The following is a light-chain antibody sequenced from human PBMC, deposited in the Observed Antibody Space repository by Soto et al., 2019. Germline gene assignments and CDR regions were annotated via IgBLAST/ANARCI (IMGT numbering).Light chain of an antibody. CDR3: QQYVTSPPGT. J-gene: IGKJ1*01. V-gene: IGKV3-20*01. Sequence: EIVLTQPPATLSLSPGERATLSCRASQSVNINLAWYQQKPGQAPRLLIYGASSRATGIPDRFSGSGSGTDFTLTISRLEPGDFAVYYCQQYVTSPPGTFGQGTKVDI. CDR1: QSVNIN. CDR2: GAS.